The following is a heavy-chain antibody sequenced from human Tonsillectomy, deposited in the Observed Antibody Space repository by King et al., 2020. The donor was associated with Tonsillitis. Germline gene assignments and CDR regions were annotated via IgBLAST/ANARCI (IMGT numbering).Heavy chain of an antibody. D-gene: IGHD1-1*01. CDR2: ISSSSSYT. V-gene: IGHV3-11*06. CDR1: GFTFSDYY. Sequence: HVQLVESGGGLVKPGGSLRLSCAASGFTFSDYYMNWIRQAPGKGLEWVSYISSSSSYTNYADSVKGRFTISRDNAKNPLFLQMNSLRAEDTAVYYCARDRGYNDAFDIWGQGTMVTVSS. J-gene: IGHJ3*02. CDR3: ARDRGYNDAFDI.